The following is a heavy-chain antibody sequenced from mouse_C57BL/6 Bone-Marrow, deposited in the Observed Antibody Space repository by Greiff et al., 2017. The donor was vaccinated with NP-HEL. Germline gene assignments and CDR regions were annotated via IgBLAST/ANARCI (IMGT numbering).Heavy chain of an antibody. CDR2: IDPSDSYT. CDR3: ARHYGSSYVYAMDY. D-gene: IGHD1-1*01. Sequence: QVQLQQPGAELVMPGASVKLSCKASGYTFTSYWMHWVKQRPGQGLEWIGEIDPSDSYTNYNQKFKGKSTLTVEKSSSTAYMQLSSLTSEDSAVYYCARHYGSSYVYAMDYWGQGTSVTVSS. V-gene: IGHV1-69*01. CDR1: GYTFTSYW. J-gene: IGHJ4*01.